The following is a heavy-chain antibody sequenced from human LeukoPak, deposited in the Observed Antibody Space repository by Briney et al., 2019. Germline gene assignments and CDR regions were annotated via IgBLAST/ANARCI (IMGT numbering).Heavy chain of an antibody. D-gene: IGHD7-27*01. CDR2: IYYSGNT. V-gene: IGHV4-59*01. Sequence: SETLSLTCSVSGDSIRDDYWSWIRQPPEKGLEWIGCIYYSGNTYYNPSLKSRVAISVDTSKNQFSLKLNSVTAADTAVYYCARGRARPWASWFDPWGQGTLVTVSS. CDR3: ARGRARPWASWFDP. J-gene: IGHJ5*02. CDR1: GDSIRDDY.